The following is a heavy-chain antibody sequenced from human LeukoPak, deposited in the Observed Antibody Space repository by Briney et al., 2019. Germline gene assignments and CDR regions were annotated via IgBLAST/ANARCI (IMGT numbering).Heavy chain of an antibody. D-gene: IGHD3-16*01. CDR2: INHNGNVN. J-gene: IGHJ6*02. V-gene: IGHV3-7*03. CDR1: GFTFSSYW. CDR3: ARGGGLDV. Sequence: GGSLRLSCAASGFTFSSYWMNWARQAPGKGLECVASINHNGNVNYYVDSVKGRFTISRDNAKNSLYLQMRNLRAEGTAVYFCARGGGLDVWGQGATVTVSS.